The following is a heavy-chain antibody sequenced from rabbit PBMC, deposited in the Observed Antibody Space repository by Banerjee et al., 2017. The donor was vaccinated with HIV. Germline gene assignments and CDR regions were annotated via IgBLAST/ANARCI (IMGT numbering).Heavy chain of an antibody. J-gene: IGHJ4*01. D-gene: IGHD4-2*01. CDR3: ARMASYAFNL. Sequence: EWIACINTSSGNTVYASWAKGRFTISKTSSPTVTLQMTSLTAADTATYFCARMASYAFNLWGPGTLVTVS. CDR2: INTSSGNT. V-gene: IGHV1S40*01.